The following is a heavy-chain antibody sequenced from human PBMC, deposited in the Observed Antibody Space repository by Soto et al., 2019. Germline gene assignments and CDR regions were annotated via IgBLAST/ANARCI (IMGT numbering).Heavy chain of an antibody. CDR3: PRGRGNWNYDRCFDP. J-gene: IGHJ5*02. CDR2: IYYTGST. Sequence: SETLSLTCTVSGGSIDDYYWSWIRQPPGKGLEWIGYIYYTGSTNYNPSLKSRVTISVDTSKNQFSLKLSSVTAADTAVYYCPRGRGNWNYDRCFDPWGQGTLVPVSS. CDR1: GGSIDDYY. V-gene: IGHV4-59*01. D-gene: IGHD1-7*01.